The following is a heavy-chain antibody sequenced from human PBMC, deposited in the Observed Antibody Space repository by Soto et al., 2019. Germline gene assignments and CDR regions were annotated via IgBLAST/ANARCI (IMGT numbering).Heavy chain of an antibody. CDR3: GAATGAY. D-gene: IGHD2-15*01. CDR2: ISRSSSYI. CDR1: GFTFSSYT. Sequence: EVQLVESGGGLVKPGGSLRLSCAASGFTFSSYTMNWVRQAPGKGLEWVSSISRSSSYIYFADSVKGQFTISRDNAKNSLYLQMNSLRAEDTAVYYCGAATGAYWGQGTLVTVSS. J-gene: IGHJ4*02. V-gene: IGHV3-21*01.